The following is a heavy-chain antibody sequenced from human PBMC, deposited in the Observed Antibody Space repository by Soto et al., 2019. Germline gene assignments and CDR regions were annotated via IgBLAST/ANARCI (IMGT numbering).Heavy chain of an antibody. J-gene: IGHJ5*02. Sequence: GGSLRLSCAASGFTFSSYAMSWVRQSPGKGLEWVSSITTGENTYYADSVKGRFIISRDNSKDTLYLQMNSLRADDTAVYFCAKDRSGGQGSGWYPRFDPWGQGTLVTVSS. D-gene: IGHD6-13*01. CDR3: AKDRSGGQGSGWYPRFDP. CDR2: ITTGENT. CDR1: GFTFSSYA. V-gene: IGHV3-23*01.